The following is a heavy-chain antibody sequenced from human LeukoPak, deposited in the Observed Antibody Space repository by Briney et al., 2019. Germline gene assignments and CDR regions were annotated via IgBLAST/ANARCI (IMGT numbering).Heavy chain of an antibody. CDR2: ITASGST. CDR3: ARDKVVVAASGKYYFDY. V-gene: IGHV4-4*07. D-gene: IGHD2-15*01. Sequence: PSETLSLTCSVSGAPVNNHHWGWIRQPAGKGLEWIGRITASGSTNYTPSLRSRVTISVDKSKNQLFLRLASVLAADTAVYYCARDKVVVAASGKYYFDYWGQGTLVAVSS. J-gene: IGHJ4*02. CDR1: GAPVNNHH.